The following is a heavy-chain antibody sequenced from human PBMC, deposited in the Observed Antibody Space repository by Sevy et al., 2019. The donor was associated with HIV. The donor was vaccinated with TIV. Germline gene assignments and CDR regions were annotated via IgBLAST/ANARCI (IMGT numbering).Heavy chain of an antibody. V-gene: IGHV4-30-4*01. D-gene: IGHD5-12*01. CDR1: GGPISSGDYY. Sequence: SETLSLTCTVSGGPISSGDYYWSWIRQPPGKGLEGIGYIYYSGSTYYNPSLKSRVTISVDTSKNQFSLKLSSVTAADTAVYYCAREANIVATILDVWGKGTTVTVSS. CDR3: AREANIVATILDV. J-gene: IGHJ6*04. CDR2: IYYSGST.